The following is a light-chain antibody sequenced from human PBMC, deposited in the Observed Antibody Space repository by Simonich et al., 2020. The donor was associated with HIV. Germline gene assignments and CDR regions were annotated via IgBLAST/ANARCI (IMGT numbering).Light chain of an antibody. J-gene: IGKJ1*01. CDR3: QQYYSTPQT. V-gene: IGKV4-1*01. CDR2: WAS. Sequence: DIVMTQSPDSLAVSLGERATINCKSSQSILYSSNNKNYLAWYHQQPGQPPKLLIYWASTRESGVPDRFSGSGSGTDFTLPISSLQAEDVAVYYCQQYYSTPQTFGQGTKVEIK. CDR1: QSILYSSNNKNY.